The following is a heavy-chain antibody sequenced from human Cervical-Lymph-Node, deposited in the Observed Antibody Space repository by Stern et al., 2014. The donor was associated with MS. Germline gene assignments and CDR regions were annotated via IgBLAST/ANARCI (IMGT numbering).Heavy chain of an antibody. Sequence: VQLVESGPGLVKPSETLSLTCTVSGGSVNSGSYYWSWIRQPPGKGLEWIGYIYYSGTTSYNTSLTSRVTILIDTSKTQFSLKVSSVTAADTAVYYCARIKQSVPAGYFDYWGPGTLVSVSS. CDR2: IYYSGTT. D-gene: IGHD6-6*01. V-gene: IGHV4-61*01. CDR3: ARIKQSVPAGYFDY. J-gene: IGHJ4*02. CDR1: GGSVNSGSYY.